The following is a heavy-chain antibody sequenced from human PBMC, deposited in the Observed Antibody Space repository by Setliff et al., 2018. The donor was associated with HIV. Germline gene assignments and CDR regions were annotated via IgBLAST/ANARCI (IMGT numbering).Heavy chain of an antibody. CDR1: GGSISSGSYY. Sequence: SETLSLTCTVSGGSISSGSYYWSWIRQPAGKGLEWIGRIFSSGSTNYNPSLKSRVTMSVDTSKNQFSLRLSPVTAADTAVYYCARDPVITMMVGPKFYFDYWGQGILVTVPS. CDR3: ARDPVITMMVGPKFYFDY. V-gene: IGHV4-61*02. D-gene: IGHD3-22*01. J-gene: IGHJ4*02. CDR2: IFSSGST.